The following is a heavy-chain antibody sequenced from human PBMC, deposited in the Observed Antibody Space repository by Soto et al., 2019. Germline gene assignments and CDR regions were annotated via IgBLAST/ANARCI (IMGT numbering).Heavy chain of an antibody. V-gene: IGHV4-39*01. CDR3: ARLRLRYCSSTSCYSGYYYGMDV. D-gene: IGHD2-2*01. CDR2: IYYSGST. CDR1: GGSISSSSYY. Sequence: SDTLSLTYTVSGGSISSSSYYLRWIRQTPGKGLEWIGSIYYSGSTYYNSSLKSRVTISVDTSKNQFSLKLSSVTASDTAVYYCARLRLRYCSSTSCYSGYYYGMDVWGQGTTVT. J-gene: IGHJ6*02.